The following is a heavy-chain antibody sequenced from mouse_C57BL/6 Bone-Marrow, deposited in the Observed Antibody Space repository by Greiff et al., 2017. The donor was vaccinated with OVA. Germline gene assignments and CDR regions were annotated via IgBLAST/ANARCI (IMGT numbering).Heavy chain of an antibody. CDR1: GFNIKDDY. CDR2: IDPENGDT. Sequence: VQLKESGAELVRPGASVKLSCTASGFNIKDDYMHWVKQRPEQGLEWIGWIDPENGDTEYASKFQGKATITADTSSNTAYLQLSSLTSEDTAVYYCTTEGNYFRYWGQGTTLTVSS. V-gene: IGHV14-4*01. CDR3: TTEGNYFRY. J-gene: IGHJ2*01.